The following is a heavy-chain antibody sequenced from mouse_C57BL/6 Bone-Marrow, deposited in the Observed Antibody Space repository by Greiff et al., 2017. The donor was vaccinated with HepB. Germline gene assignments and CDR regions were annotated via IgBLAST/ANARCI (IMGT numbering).Heavy chain of an antibody. V-gene: IGHV1-81*01. Sequence: QVQLKESGAELARPGASVKLSCKASGYTFTSYGISWVKQRTGQGLEWIGEIYPRSGNTYYNEKFKGKATLTADKSSSTAYMELRSLTSEDSAVYFCVRRELRFPFDYWGQGTTLTVSS. CDR1: GYTFTSYG. CDR2: IYPRSGNT. J-gene: IGHJ2*01. CDR3: VRRELRFPFDY. D-gene: IGHD3-2*02.